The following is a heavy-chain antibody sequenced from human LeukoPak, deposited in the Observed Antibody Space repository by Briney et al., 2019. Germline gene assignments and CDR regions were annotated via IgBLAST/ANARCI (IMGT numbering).Heavy chain of an antibody. Sequence: SETLSLTCTVSNYSISGGYYWGWIRQPPGKGLEWIGSIYHSGSTYDNPSLKSRVTMSVDTSKNQYYLKLSSVTAADTAVYYCARLRDRGYWGQGTLVTVSS. CDR3: ARLRDRGY. V-gene: IGHV4-38-2*02. CDR1: NYSISGGYY. J-gene: IGHJ4*02. D-gene: IGHD4-17*01. CDR2: IYHSGST.